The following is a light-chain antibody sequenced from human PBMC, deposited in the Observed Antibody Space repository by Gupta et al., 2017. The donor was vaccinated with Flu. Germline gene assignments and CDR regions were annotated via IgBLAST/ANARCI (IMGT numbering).Light chain of an antibody. CDR2: GAS. Sequence: EIVMTQSPATLSVSPGERATLSCRASQSVSSNLAWYQQKPGQAPRLLIYGASTRATGIPARLSGSGSGTEFTLTIRSLQSEDFEGYYGQQSRTFGQGTKLEIK. V-gene: IGKV3-15*01. J-gene: IGKJ2*01. CDR3: QQSRT. CDR1: QSVSSN.